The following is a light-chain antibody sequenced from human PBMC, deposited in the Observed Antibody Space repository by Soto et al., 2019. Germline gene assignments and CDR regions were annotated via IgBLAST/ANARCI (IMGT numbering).Light chain of an antibody. CDR3: QQYSHWPPIT. Sequence: ETVMTQSPATLSASPGERATLSCRASQSMGSNLAWYQQKPGQAPMLLIYGASTRATGVPARFSGSGSGTEFTLTISGLQSEDFAVYFCQQYSHWPPITFGGGTKVEIK. V-gene: IGKV3-15*01. CDR2: GAS. CDR1: QSMGSN. J-gene: IGKJ4*01.